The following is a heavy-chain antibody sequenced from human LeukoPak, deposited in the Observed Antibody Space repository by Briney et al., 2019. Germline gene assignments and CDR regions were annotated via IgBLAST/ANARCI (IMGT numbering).Heavy chain of an antibody. Sequence: SVKVSCKASGGTFSSYAISWVRQAPGQGLEWMGGIIPIFGTANYAQKFQGRVTITADESTSTAYMELSSLRSEDTAVYYCARLSVPDDHNPMYSWFDPWGQGTLVTVSS. V-gene: IGHV1-69*13. CDR2: IIPIFGTA. D-gene: IGHD1-1*01. J-gene: IGHJ5*02. CDR3: ARLSVPDDHNPMYSWFDP. CDR1: GGTFSSYA.